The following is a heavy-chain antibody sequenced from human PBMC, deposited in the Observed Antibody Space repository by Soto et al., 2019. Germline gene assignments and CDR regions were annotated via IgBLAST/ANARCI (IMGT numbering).Heavy chain of an antibody. CDR3: ATGTYFDY. J-gene: IGHJ4*02. CDR2: ISLDGSNK. Sequence: QVQLVESGGAVVQPGRSLRLSCAASGFTFSRYGMHWVRQAPGKGLEWVAVISLDGSNKDYVNSVKGRFTISRDNSKNTLYLQMNSLRAEDTAVYYCATGTYFDYWGQGTLVTVSS. CDR1: GFTFSRYG. D-gene: IGHD1-1*01. V-gene: IGHV3-30*03.